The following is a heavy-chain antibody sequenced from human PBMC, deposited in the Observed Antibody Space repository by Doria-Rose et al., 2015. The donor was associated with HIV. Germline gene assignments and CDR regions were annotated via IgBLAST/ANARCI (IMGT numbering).Heavy chain of an antibody. CDR2: IFSDDDR. D-gene: IGHD6-13*01. Sequence: QVTLKESGPVLVEPTETLPLTCTVSGVSLSSPGMGVSWIRQPPGKALEWLANIFSDDDRSYKTSLKSRLTISRGTSKSQVVLTMTDMDPVDTATYYCARIKSSRWYHKYYFDFWGQGTLVIVSA. CDR3: ARIKSSRWYHKYYFDF. V-gene: IGHV2-26*01. J-gene: IGHJ4*02. CDR1: GVSLSSPGMG.